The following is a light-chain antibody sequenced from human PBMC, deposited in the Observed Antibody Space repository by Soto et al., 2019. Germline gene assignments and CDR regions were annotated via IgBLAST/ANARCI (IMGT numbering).Light chain of an antibody. CDR2: GAS. Sequence: EIVMTQSPATLSVSPGERATLSCRASQSVSDNLAWYQQKPGQAPRLLIYGASTRATGIPARFSGSWSGTEFTLTISRLQAEDFAVYYCQQSNNWPYTFGQGTKLDIK. CDR1: QSVSDN. CDR3: QQSNNWPYT. J-gene: IGKJ2*01. V-gene: IGKV3-15*01.